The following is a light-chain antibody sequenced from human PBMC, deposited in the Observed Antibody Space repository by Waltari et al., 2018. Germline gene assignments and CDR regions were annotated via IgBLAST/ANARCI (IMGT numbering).Light chain of an antibody. CDR1: QSVPRY. V-gene: IGKV3-11*01. CDR3: QQRADWPLT. Sequence: ELVLTQSLGTLSLSPGERATLSCRASQSVPRYLAWYQKKPGLAPRLLIYDTSNRAKGIPARFIVSGSATDFSLTITSLGSEDFAVYYCQQRADWPLTFGGGTKVEIK. CDR2: DTS. J-gene: IGKJ4*01.